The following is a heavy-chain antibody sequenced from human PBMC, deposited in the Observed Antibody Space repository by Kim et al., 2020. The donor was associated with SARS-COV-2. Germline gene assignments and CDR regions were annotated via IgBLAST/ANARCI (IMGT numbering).Heavy chain of an antibody. CDR3: ARVPGEGILTGYSF. D-gene: IGHD3-9*01. CDR2: INTKTGNP. J-gene: IGHJ4*02. V-gene: IGHV7-4-1*02. CDR1: GYTFTGYA. Sequence: ASVKVSCKASGYTFTGYAMNWVRQAPGQGPEWMGWINTKTGNPTYAQGFTGRFVFSLDTSVSTAYLHISSLKAEDTAVYYCARVPGEGILTGYSFWGQGTLVTVSS.